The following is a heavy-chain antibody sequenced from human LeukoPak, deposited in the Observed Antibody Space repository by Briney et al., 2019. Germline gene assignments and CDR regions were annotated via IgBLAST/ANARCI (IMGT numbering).Heavy chain of an antibody. CDR2: ISGSGGST. V-gene: IGHV3-23*01. CDR3: AEDIAWGYCYYGMDV. D-gene: IGHD3-16*01. CDR1: GFTFSTYA. Sequence: AGGSLRLSCAASGFTFSTYAMSWVRQAPGKGLEWVSAISGSGGSTYHADSVKGRFTISRDNSKKTLYLQMNSLRAEDTAVYYCAEDIAWGYCYYGMDVWGQGTTVTVSS. J-gene: IGHJ6*02.